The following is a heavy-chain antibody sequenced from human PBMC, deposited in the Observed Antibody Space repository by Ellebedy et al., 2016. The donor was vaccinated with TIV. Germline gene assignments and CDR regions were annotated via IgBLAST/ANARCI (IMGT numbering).Heavy chain of an antibody. Sequence: GESLKISCAASGFTFSSYWMHWVRQDPGKGLVWVSRINRDGTRTSYADSVKGRFTISRDNVKNTLYLQMNSLRAEDTAVYYCARDRPSSTVVIPAPALGVWGQGTLVTVSS. CDR1: GFTFSSYW. V-gene: IGHV3-74*01. CDR3: ARDRPSSTVVIPAPALGV. J-gene: IGHJ4*02. D-gene: IGHD4-23*01. CDR2: INRDGTRT.